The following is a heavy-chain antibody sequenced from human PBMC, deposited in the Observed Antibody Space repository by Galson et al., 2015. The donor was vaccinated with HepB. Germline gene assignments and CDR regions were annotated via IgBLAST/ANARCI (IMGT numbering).Heavy chain of an antibody. CDR2: ISSTSSYT. CDR3: VRPREDCSSISCYGAPY. V-gene: IGHV3-11*06. Sequence: SLRLSCAASGFTFSDYYMSWIRQAPGKGLEWVSYISSTSSYTNYADSVKGRFTISRDNAKNSLYLQMNSLRAEDTAVYYCVRPREDCSSISCYGAPYWGQGTLVTVSS. D-gene: IGHD2-2*01. J-gene: IGHJ4*02. CDR1: GFTFSDYY.